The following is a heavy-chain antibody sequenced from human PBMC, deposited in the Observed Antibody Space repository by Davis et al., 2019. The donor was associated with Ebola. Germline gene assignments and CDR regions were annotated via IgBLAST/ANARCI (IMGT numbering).Heavy chain of an antibody. CDR2: IYHSGST. D-gene: IGHD3-22*01. J-gene: IGHJ4*02. V-gene: IGHV4-4*02. CDR3: ARGGGDSSGYTLDY. CDR1: GGSISSSNW. Sequence: PSETLSLTCAVSGGSISSSNWWSCVRQPPGKGLEWIGEIYHSGSTNYNPSLKSRVTISVDKSKNQFSLKLSSVTAADTAVYYCARGGGDSSGYTLDYWGQGTLVTVSS.